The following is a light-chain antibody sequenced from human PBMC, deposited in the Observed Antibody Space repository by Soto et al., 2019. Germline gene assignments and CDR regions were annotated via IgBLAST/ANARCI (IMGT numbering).Light chain of an antibody. V-gene: IGKV1-39*01. Sequence: DIPMTQSPSSLSASVGDTVTISCRTSQSVNTYVNWYQHKPGKAPKLLIYAASRLHSGVPSRFSGSGSETDFTLTISSLEPEDFATYYCQQRYITPPTTFGQGTKVEI. J-gene: IGKJ1*01. CDR3: QQRYITPPTT. CDR2: AAS. CDR1: QSVNTY.